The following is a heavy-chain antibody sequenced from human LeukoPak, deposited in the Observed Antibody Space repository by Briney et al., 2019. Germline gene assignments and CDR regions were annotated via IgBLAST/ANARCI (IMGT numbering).Heavy chain of an antibody. CDR1: GYTLTELS. V-gene: IGHV1-24*01. D-gene: IGHD6-19*01. J-gene: IGHJ4*02. CDR2: FDPEDGEK. CDR3: ATGHSSGWYYFDY. Sequence: ASVKVSCKVSGYTLTELSMHWVRQAPGKGLEWMGGFDPEDGEKIYAQKFQGRVTMTEDTSTDTAYMELSSLRSEDTAVYYCATGHSSGWYYFDYWGQGTLVTVSS.